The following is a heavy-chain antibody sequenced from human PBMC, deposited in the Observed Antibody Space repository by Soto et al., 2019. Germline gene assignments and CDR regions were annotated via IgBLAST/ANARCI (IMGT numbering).Heavy chain of an antibody. Sequence: ASVKVCCRDSRYSFPAYYMQFVRQAAGQGLEWMGWISPNTGGTNHAQKFQGRVTITRDTSISTAYLELTRLTFDDTAVYYCARPEVSYSSSWDPLDYWGQGTPVTGSS. J-gene: IGHJ4*02. D-gene: IGHD6-13*01. CDR2: ISPNTGGT. CDR1: RYSFPAYY. CDR3: ARPEVSYSSSWDPLDY. V-gene: IGHV1-2*02.